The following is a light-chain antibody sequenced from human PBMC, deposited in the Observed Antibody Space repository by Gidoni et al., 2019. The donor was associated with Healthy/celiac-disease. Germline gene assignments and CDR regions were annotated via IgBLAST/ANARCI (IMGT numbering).Light chain of an antibody. Sequence: SELAPTPSVSVSPGQTASITCSGDKLGDKYACWYQQTPGQSTVLVIFQDSKRPSGSPQRFSRTNSGNTATLTINGTHPLHEADYYCRAWVISTVVFGGGTNLTVL. CDR2: QDS. J-gene: IGLJ2*01. V-gene: IGLV3-1*01. CDR3: RAWVISTVV. CDR1: KLGDKY.